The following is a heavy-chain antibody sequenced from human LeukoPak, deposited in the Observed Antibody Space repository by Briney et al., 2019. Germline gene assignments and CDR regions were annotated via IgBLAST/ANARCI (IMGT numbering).Heavy chain of an antibody. CDR3: AKVPSSGY. Sequence: GGSLRLSCAASGFTFSSYAMTWVRRAPGKGLEWVSSISVGGGSSAYYAASVKGRFTISRDNSKNTLYLQMNSLRAEDTAVYYCAKVPSSGYWGQGTLVTVSS. CDR2: ISVGGGSSA. CDR1: GFTFSSYA. J-gene: IGHJ4*02. D-gene: IGHD3-10*01. V-gene: IGHV3-23*01.